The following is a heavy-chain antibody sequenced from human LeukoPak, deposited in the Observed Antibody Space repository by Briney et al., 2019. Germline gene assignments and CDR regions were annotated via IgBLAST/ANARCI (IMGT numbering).Heavy chain of an antibody. Sequence: SVKVSCKASGGTFSSYAISWVRQAPGQGLEWMGGIIPIFGTPNYAQKFQGRVTITADGSTSTAYMELSSLRSEDTAVYYCVRDGPYYDSSGYYYLYWGQGTLVTVSS. CDR3: VRDGPYYDSSGYYYLY. CDR1: GGTFSSYA. J-gene: IGHJ4*02. CDR2: IIPIFGTP. D-gene: IGHD3-22*01. V-gene: IGHV1-69*13.